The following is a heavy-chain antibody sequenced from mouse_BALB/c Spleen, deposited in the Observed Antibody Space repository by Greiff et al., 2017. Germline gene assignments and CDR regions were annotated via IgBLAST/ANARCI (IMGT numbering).Heavy chain of an antibody. D-gene: IGHD2-3*01. V-gene: IGHV7-1*02. CDR1: GFTFSDFY. Sequence: EVKVVESGGGLVQPGGSLRLSCATSGFTFSDFYMEWVRQPPGKRLEWIAASRNKANDYTTEYSASVKGRFIVSRDTSQSLLYLQMNALRAEDTAIYYCARADGYYGDYAMDYWGQGTSVTVSS. J-gene: IGHJ4*01. CDR3: ARADGYYGDYAMDY. CDR2: SRNKANDYTT.